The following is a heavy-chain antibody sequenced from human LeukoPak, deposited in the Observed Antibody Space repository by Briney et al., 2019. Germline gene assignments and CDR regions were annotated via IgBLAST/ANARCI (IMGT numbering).Heavy chain of an antibody. CDR3: ARDKVRNWFDP. J-gene: IGHJ5*02. CDR1: GGSFSGYY. V-gene: IGHV4-34*01. CDR2: INHSGST. Sequence: SETLSLTCAVYGGSFSGYYWSRIRQPPGKGLEWIGEINHSGSTNYNPSLKSRVTISVDTSKNQFSLKLSSVTAADTAVYYCARDKVRNWFDPWGQGTLVTVSS.